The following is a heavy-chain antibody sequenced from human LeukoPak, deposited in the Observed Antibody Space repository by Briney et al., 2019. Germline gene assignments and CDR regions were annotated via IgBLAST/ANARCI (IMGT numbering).Heavy chain of an antibody. CDR1: GGTFSSYA. J-gene: IGHJ4*02. CDR2: IIPIFGTA. D-gene: IGHD3-22*01. Sequence: SVKVSCKASGGTFSSYAISWVRQAPGQGLEWMGGIIPIFGTANYAQRFQGRVTITADKSTSTAYMELRSLRSDDTAVYYCARDEYYYDSSGYRTGLDYWGQGTLVTVSS. CDR3: ARDEYYYDSSGYRTGLDY. V-gene: IGHV1-69*06.